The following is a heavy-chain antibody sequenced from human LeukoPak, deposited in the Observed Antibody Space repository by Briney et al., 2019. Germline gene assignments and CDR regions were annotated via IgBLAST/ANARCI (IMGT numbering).Heavy chain of an antibody. CDR2: IWYDGSNE. V-gene: IGHV3-33*06. CDR3: AKSLASSSWYYFDY. J-gene: IGHJ4*02. D-gene: IGHD6-13*01. Sequence: GRSLRLSCAASGFTFSSYGMHWVRQAPGKGLEWVAVIWYDGSNEYYPDSVEGRFTISRGNSKNTVYLQMDSLRVEDTAVYYCAKSLASSSWYYFDYWGQGTLITVSS. CDR1: GFTFSSYG.